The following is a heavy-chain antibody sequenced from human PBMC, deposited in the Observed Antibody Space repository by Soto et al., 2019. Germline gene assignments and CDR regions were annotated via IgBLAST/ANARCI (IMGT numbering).Heavy chain of an antibody. CDR1: GGSISSGNYY. J-gene: IGHJ5*02. Sequence: QVQLQESGPGLVKPSQTLSLTCTVSGGSISSGNYYWSWIRQPPGKGLEWNGYIYYSGSTYYNPSLKSRVTISVDTSKNQFSLKLSSVTAADTAVYYCARRLDYGGNFNWFDPWGQGTLVTVSS. V-gene: IGHV4-30-4*01. D-gene: IGHD4-17*01. CDR2: IYYSGST. CDR3: ARRLDYGGNFNWFDP.